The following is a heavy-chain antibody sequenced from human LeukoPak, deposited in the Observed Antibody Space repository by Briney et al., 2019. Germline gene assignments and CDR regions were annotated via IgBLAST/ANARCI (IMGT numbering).Heavy chain of an antibody. CDR3: ARVAEIQLWLRGAFDY. V-gene: IGHV3-48*02. J-gene: IGHJ4*02. Sequence: PGGSLRLSCAASGFTFNNYAMSWVRQAPGKGLEWVSFISTGSSTIYYADSVKGRFTISRDNAKNSLYLQMNSLRDEDTAVYYCARVAEIQLWLRGAFDYWGQGTLVTVSS. D-gene: IGHD5-18*01. CDR2: ISTGSSTI. CDR1: GFTFNNYA.